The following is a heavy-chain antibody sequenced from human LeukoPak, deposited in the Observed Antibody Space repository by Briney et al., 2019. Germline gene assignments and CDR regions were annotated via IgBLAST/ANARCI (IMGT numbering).Heavy chain of an antibody. CDR3: ARGLYYYDSSGYYGDTFDI. D-gene: IGHD3-22*01. CDR1: GFTFSSYD. Sequence: GGSLRLSCAASGFTFSSYDMHWVCQATGKGLEWVSGIGTTGDTYYPDSVKGRFTISRENAKNSLYLQMNSLRAGDTAVYYCARGLYYYDSSGYYGDTFDIWGQGTMVTVSS. J-gene: IGHJ3*02. CDR2: IGTTGDT. V-gene: IGHV3-13*04.